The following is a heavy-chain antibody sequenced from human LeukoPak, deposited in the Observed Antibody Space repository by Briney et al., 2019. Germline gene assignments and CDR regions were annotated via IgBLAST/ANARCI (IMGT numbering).Heavy chain of an antibody. Sequence: GGSLRLSCAASGFTFSSYAMSWVRRAPGKGLEWVSDISGSGGSTYYADSVKGRFTISRDNSKNTLYLQMNSLRAEDTAVYYCAKRYCSSTSCSHDAFDIWGQGTMVTVSS. V-gene: IGHV3-23*01. D-gene: IGHD2-2*01. CDR3: AKRYCSSTSCSHDAFDI. CDR2: ISGSGGST. CDR1: GFTFSSYA. J-gene: IGHJ3*02.